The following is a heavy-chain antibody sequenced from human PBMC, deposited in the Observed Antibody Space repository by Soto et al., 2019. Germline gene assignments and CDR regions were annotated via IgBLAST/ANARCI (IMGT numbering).Heavy chain of an antibody. V-gene: IGHV3-7*04. Sequence: LSCAASGLTFNSNCMSWVNQALGRGLGCLANIKQDGNEKYYVDSVKGRYTISRDNAKNSLYLQMNSLRAEDTAVYYCARVVGAPNWFDPWGQGTLV. D-gene: IGHD1-26*01. J-gene: IGHJ5*02. CDR3: ARVVGAPNWFDP. CDR2: IKQDGNEK. CDR1: GLTFNSNC.